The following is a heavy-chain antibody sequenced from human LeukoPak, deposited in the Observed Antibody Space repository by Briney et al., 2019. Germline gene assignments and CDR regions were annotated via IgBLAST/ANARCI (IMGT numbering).Heavy chain of an antibody. J-gene: IGHJ5*02. D-gene: IGHD3-10*01. CDR3: ARGGYYGSGNDFRFDP. Sequence: SETLSLTCTVSGGSISSYYWSWIRQPPGKGLEWVGYIYYSGSTNYKPSLKSRVTISVDTSKNQFPLKLNSVTAADTAVYYCARGGYYGSGNDFRFDPWGQGTLVTVSS. V-gene: IGHV4-59*01. CDR1: GGSISSYY. CDR2: IYYSGST.